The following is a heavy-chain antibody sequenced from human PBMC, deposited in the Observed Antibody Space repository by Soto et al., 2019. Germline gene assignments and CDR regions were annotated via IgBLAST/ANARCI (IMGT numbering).Heavy chain of an antibody. D-gene: IGHD3-9*01. V-gene: IGHV2-5*02. CDR2: VYWDEDK. Sequence: ITLKESGPPLVKPTQTLTLTCSFSGFSLTANGVGVGWVRQPPGLALEWLAMVYWDEDKHYSASLRSRLSITKDTSKSQVVLTMTNMDHVDTGTYYCATLTGSHWGQGALVTVSS. CDR3: ATLTGSH. J-gene: IGHJ4*02. CDR1: GFSLTANGVG.